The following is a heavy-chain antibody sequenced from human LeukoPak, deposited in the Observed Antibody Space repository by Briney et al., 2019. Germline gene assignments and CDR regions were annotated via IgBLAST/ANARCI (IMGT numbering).Heavy chain of an antibody. CDR3: ARGGGSYYNY. CDR1: GFTFSNHW. CDR2: IKQDGSEK. V-gene: IGHV3-7*04. D-gene: IGHD1-26*01. J-gene: IGHJ4*02. Sequence: GGSLRLSCTASGFTFSNHWMSWVRQAPGKGLVWVANIKQDGSEKYYVDSVKGRFTISRDNAKNSLYLQMNSLRAEDTAVYYCARGGGSYYNYWGQGTLVTVSS.